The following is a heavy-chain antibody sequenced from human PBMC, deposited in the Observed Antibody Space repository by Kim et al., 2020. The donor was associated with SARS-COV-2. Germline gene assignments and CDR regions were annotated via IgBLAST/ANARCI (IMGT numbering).Heavy chain of an antibody. CDR2: IYYSGST. Sequence: SETLSLTCTVSGGSISSSSYYWGWIRQPPGKGLEWIGSIYYSGSTYYNPSLKSRVTISVDTSKNQFSLKLSSVTAADTAVYYCARQGGRELPIRSTHFDYWGQGTLVTVSS. CDR1: GGSISSSSYY. V-gene: IGHV4-39*01. CDR3: ARQGGRELPIRSTHFDY. J-gene: IGHJ4*02. D-gene: IGHD1-26*01.